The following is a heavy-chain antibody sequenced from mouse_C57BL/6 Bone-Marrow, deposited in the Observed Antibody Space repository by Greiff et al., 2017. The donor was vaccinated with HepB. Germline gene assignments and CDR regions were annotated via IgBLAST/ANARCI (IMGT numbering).Heavy chain of an antibody. D-gene: IGHD4-1*01. V-gene: IGHV7-3*01. CDR3: ARLLGFFDY. CDR2: IRNKANGYTT. J-gene: IGHJ2*01. Sequence: EVQLQESGGGLVQPGGSLSLSCAASGFTFTAYYMSWVRQPPGKALEWLGFIRNKANGYTTEYSASVKGRFTISRDNSQSILYLQMNALRAEDSATYYCARLLGFFDYWGQGTTLTVSS. CDR1: GFTFTAYY.